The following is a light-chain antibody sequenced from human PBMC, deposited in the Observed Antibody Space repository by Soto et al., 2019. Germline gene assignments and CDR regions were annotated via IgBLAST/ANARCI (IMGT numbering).Light chain of an antibody. V-gene: IGKV3-11*01. CDR1: QSVTSY. Sequence: EIVLTQKKTTLSLSPGERATLSCRASQSVTSYLAWYQQRPGQAPRLLIYDASRRATGIPARFSGSGSGADFTLTISTLEPEDFAVYYCQQRSSLPTTFGQGTRLEIK. CDR2: DAS. CDR3: QQRSSLPTT. J-gene: IGKJ5*01.